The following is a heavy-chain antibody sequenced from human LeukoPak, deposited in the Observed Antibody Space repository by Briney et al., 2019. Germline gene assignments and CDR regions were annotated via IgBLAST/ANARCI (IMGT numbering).Heavy chain of an antibody. CDR2: ISSNGGST. CDR1: GFTFSRYA. Sequence: GGSLRLSCSASGFTFSRYAMHWVRQAPGKGLEYVSAISSNGGSTYYAGSVKGRFTISRDNSKNAPYLQMNSLRADDTAVYYCAKGHLSILFPFDSWGQGTLVTVSS. CDR3: AKGHLSILFPFDS. J-gene: IGHJ4*02. D-gene: IGHD2-21*01. V-gene: IGHV3-64*04.